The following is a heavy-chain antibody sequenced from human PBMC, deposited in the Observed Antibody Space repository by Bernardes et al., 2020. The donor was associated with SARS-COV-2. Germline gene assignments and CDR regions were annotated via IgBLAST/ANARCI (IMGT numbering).Heavy chain of an antibody. V-gene: IGHV4-39*01. CDR1: GGSISSSSYY. J-gene: IGHJ6*02. CDR3: ARRQLGPLGMDV. CDR2: IYYSGST. D-gene: IGHD6-6*01. Sequence: SETLSLTCTVSGGSISSSSYYWGWIHQPPGKGLEWIGSIYYSGSTYYNPSLKSRVTISVDTSKNQFSLKLSSVTAADTAVYYCARRQLGPLGMDVWGQGTPVTVSS.